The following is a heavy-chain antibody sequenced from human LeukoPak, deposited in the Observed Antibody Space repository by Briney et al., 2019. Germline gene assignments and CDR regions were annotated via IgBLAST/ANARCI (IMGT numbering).Heavy chain of an antibody. J-gene: IGHJ4*02. CDR1: GYTFTGYY. Sequence: SVKVSCKASGYTFTGYYMHWVRQAPGQGLEWMGWINPNSGGTNYAQKFQGWVTMTRDTSISTAYMELSRLRSDDTAVYYCARARDSSGYYGFDYWGQGTLVTVSS. CDR3: ARARDSSGYYGFDY. CDR2: INPNSGGT. D-gene: IGHD3-22*01. V-gene: IGHV1-2*04.